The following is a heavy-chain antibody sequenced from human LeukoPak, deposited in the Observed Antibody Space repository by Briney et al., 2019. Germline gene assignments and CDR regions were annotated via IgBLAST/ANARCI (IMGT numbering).Heavy chain of an antibody. CDR3: ARAANGYSYGFFS. CDR1: GGSFSGYY. CDR2: INHSGST. V-gene: IGHV4-34*01. D-gene: IGHD5-18*01. J-gene: IGHJ5*02. Sequence: PSETLSLTCAVYGGSFSGYYWSWIRQPPGKGLEWIGEINHSGSTNYNPSLKSRVTISVDTSKNQFSLKLSSVTAADTAVYYCARAANGYSYGFFSWGQGTLVTVSS.